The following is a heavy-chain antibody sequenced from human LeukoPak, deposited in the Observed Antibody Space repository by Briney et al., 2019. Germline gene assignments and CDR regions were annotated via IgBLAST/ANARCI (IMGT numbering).Heavy chain of an antibody. Sequence: SVKVSCKASGGTFSSYAISWVRQAPGQGLEWMGGIIPIFGTANYAQKFQGRVTITADESTSTAYMELSSLRSEDTAVYYCAREMGDYGGNSEAFDIWGQGTVVTVSS. CDR2: IIPIFGTA. CDR3: AREMGDYGGNSEAFDI. D-gene: IGHD4-23*01. J-gene: IGHJ3*02. CDR1: GGTFSSYA. V-gene: IGHV1-69*13.